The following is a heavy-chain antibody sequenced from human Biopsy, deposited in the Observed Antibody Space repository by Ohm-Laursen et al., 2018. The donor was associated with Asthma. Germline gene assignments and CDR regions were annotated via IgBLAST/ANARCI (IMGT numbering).Heavy chain of an antibody. Sequence: TLSLTCTVSYGSITSGGYYWTWIRQHPGKGLEWIGFIYYSGSTYYNPSLKSRVSISIDTSKNQFSLKLSSVTAADTAVYFCAKNSRRGSHDPFDIWGQGTMVTVSS. D-gene: IGHD1-26*01. CDR2: IYYSGST. CDR1: YGSITSGGYY. CDR3: AKNSRRGSHDPFDI. J-gene: IGHJ3*02. V-gene: IGHV4-31*03.